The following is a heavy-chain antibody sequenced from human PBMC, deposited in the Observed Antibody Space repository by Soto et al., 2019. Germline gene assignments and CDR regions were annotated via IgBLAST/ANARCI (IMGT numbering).Heavy chain of an antibody. V-gene: IGHV3-23*01. Sequence: PEGSLRLSCPDSGYTFSAYVMSWVRQAPGKGLECVSSITSSGGGTYYADSVKGRFTVSTDNSKNTVYLQMNSLRDEDTAVYYCSKLTAAWGQGTLVTVSS. CDR1: GYTFSAYV. J-gene: IGHJ4*02. CDR3: SKLTAA. D-gene: IGHD6-13*01. CDR2: ITSSGGGT.